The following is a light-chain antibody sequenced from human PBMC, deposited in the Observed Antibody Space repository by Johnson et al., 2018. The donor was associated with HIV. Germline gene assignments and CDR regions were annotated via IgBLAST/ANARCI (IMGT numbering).Light chain of an antibody. CDR3: ATWDTSLSAGGV. J-gene: IGLJ1*01. CDR2: ENN. Sequence: QSVLTQPPSVSAAPGQKVTISCSGSSSNIGNNYVSWYQQLPGTAPKLLIYENNKRPSGIPDRFSDSKSGTSATLGLTGLQTGDAADYYCATWDTSLSAGGVFGTGTKVTVL. CDR1: SSNIGNNY. V-gene: IGLV1-51*02.